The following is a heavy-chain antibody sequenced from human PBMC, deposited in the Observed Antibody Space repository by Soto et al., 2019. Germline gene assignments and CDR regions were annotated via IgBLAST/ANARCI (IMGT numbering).Heavy chain of an antibody. V-gene: IGHV3-30*18. Sequence: GGALRLSCAASGFTFISYGMHWVLQAPGKGLEWVAVISYDGSNKYYADSVKGRFTISRDNSKNTLYLQMTSLRAEDTAVYYCAKERLEWXLRQRGDFGYWGQGTLVTVSS. CDR3: AKERLEWXLRQRGDFGY. CDR1: GFTFISYG. J-gene: IGHJ4*02. CDR2: ISYDGSNK. D-gene: IGHD3-3*01.